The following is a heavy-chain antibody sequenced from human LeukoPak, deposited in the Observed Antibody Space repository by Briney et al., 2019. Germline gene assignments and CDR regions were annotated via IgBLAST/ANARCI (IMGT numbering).Heavy chain of an antibody. Sequence: SQTLSLTCTVSGGSISSRDYYWSWIRQPPGKGLEWIGYIYYSGSIYYNPSLKSRVTISVDTSKNQFSLRLSAVTAADTAVYYCASSIAAAGPYRFFDYWGQGTLVTVSS. D-gene: IGHD6-13*01. V-gene: IGHV4-30-4*01. CDR3: ASSIAAAGPYRFFDY. CDR2: IYYSGSI. CDR1: GGSISSRDYY. J-gene: IGHJ4*02.